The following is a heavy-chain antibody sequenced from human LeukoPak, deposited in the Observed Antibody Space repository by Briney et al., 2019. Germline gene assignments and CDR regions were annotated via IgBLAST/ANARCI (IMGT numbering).Heavy chain of an antibody. CDR1: GNSISSGDYY. V-gene: IGHV4-61*02. Sequence: SETLSLTCTVSGNSISSGDYYWSWIRQPAGKGLEWIGRIYTSGSTNYNPSLKSRVTMSVDTSKNQFSLKLSSVTAADTAVYYCARAGYYYDSSGRSHYFDYWGQGTLVTVSS. CDR3: ARAGYYYDSSGRSHYFDY. D-gene: IGHD3-22*01. CDR2: IYTSGST. J-gene: IGHJ4*02.